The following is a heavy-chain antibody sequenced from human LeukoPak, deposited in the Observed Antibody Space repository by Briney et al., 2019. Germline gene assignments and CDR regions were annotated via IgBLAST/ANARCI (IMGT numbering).Heavy chain of an antibody. CDR1: GYSFTSYW. D-gene: IGHD3-22*01. CDR3: ARRGYYETKLGNWFDP. Sequence: GESLKISCKGSGYSFTSYWIGWVRQMPGKGLEWMGIIYPGDSDTRYSPSFQGQVTISADKSISTAYLQWSSLKASDTAMYYCARRGYYETKLGNWFDPWGQGTLVTVSS. CDR2: IYPGDSDT. J-gene: IGHJ5*02. V-gene: IGHV5-51*01.